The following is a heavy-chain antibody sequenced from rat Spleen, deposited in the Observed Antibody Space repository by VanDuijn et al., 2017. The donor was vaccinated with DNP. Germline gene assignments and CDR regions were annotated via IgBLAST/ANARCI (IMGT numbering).Heavy chain of an antibody. CDR1: GFSLTNYH. V-gene: IGHV2S12*01. J-gene: IGHJ2*01. CDR2: ISSGGST. D-gene: IGHD4-3*01. Sequence: QVQLKESGPGLVQPSQTLSLTCTFSGFSLTNYHVHWVRQPPGKGLEWIATISSGGSTYYNSGLKSRLSISRDTSKSQVFLKMNSLQTEDTATYYCARDPYNAGFDYWGQGVMVTVSS. CDR3: ARDPYNAGFDY.